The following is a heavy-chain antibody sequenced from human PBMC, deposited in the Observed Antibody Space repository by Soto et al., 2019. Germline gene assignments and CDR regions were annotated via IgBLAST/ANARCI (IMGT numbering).Heavy chain of an antibody. CDR1: GGSISSSNW. CDR2: IYHSGST. V-gene: IGHV4-4*02. Sequence: SETLSLTCAVSGGSISSSNWWSWVRQPPGKGLEWIGEIYHSGSTNYNPSLKSRVTISVDKSKNQFSLKLSSVTAADTAVYYCARVVTIFGVVPHRLFDYWGQGTLVTVSS. CDR3: ARVVTIFGVVPHRLFDY. D-gene: IGHD3-3*01. J-gene: IGHJ4*02.